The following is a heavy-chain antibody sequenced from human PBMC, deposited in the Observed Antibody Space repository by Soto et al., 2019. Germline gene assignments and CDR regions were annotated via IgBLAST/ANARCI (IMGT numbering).Heavy chain of an antibody. V-gene: IGHV4-4*02. J-gene: IGHJ3*02. CDR3: VREEAHYDILTGSSLGRAFDI. D-gene: IGHD3-9*01. CDR2: IYHTGRT. Sequence: QVQLQESGPSLVKPSGTLSLTCVITNTSISSSNWWSWVRQAPGKGLEWIGEIYHTGRTNYAPSLKSRVTMSIDKSNNRFSLRLTSLTAADTAVYYCVREEAHYDILTGSSLGRAFDIWGQGTMVTVSS. CDR1: NTSISSSNW.